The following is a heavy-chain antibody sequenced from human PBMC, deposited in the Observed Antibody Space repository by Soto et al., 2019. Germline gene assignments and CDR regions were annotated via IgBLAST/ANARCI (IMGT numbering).Heavy chain of an antibody. Sequence: SETLSLTCAVYGGSFSGYYWTWIRQPPGMGLEWIGEINHSGSTNYNPSLKSRVTISVDTSKNQFSLKLNSVTAADTAVYYCGSDKITGLLAYSAQGTLDNGSS. CDR1: GGSFSGYY. D-gene: IGHD3-10*01. J-gene: IGHJ4*01. V-gene: IGHV4-34*01. CDR3: GSDKITGLLAY. CDR2: INHSGST.